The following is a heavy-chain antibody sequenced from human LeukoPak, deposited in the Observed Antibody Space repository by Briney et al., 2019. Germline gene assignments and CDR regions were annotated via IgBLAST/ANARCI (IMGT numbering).Heavy chain of an antibody. V-gene: IGHV4-4*07. CDR3: ARNGLETIPYYYYYMDV. CDR1: GGSMSSYY. J-gene: IGHJ6*03. CDR2: IYSSGST. Sequence: KSSETLSLTCTVSGGSMSSYYWTWIRQPAGKGLEWIGRIYSSGSTNYNPSLKSRVTMSVDTSKNQFSLKLSSVTAADTAVYYCARNGLETIPYYYYYMDVWGKGTTVTISS. D-gene: IGHD2-2*02.